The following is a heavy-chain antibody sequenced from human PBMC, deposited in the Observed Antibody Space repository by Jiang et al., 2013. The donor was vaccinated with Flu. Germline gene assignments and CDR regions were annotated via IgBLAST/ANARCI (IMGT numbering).Heavy chain of an antibody. V-gene: IGHV1-46*01. D-gene: IGHD3-3*01. Sequence: SGAEVKKPGASVKVSCKASGYTFTSYYMHWVRQAPGQGLEWMGIINPSGGSTSYAQKFQGRVTMTRDTSTSTVYMELSSLRSEDMAVYYCATCGDGLRFLEWSAGGYYMDVWGKGTTVTVSS. CDR1: GYTFTSYY. CDR3: ATCGDGLRFLEWSAGGYYMDV. CDR2: INPSGGST. J-gene: IGHJ6*03.